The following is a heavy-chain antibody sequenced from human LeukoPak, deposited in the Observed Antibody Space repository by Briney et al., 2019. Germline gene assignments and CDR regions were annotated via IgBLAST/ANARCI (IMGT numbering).Heavy chain of an antibody. V-gene: IGHV3-23*01. J-gene: IGHJ4*02. D-gene: IGHD2-15*01. CDR3: AKSVVVAAYYYFDY. CDR1: GFTFSSYA. Sequence: GGSLRLSCAASGFTFSSYAMSWVRQAPGKGLEWVSAISGSGGSTYYADPVKGRLTISRDNSKNTLYLQMNSLRAEDTAVYYCAKSVVVAAYYYFDYWGQGTLVTVSS. CDR2: ISGSGGST.